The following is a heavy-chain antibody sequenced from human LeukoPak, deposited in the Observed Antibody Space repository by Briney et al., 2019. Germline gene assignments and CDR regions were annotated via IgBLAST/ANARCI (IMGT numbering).Heavy chain of an antibody. CDR3: ARDIKGQYQDAFDI. D-gene: IGHD2-2*01. J-gene: IGHJ3*02. V-gene: IGHV3-21*01. CDR2: ISTTSSFI. CDR1: GFTFSSYS. Sequence: GGSLRLSCAASGFTFSSYSMNWVRQTPGKGLEWVSSISTTSSFIYYADSVKGRFTISRDNAKNSLYLQMNSLRVEDTAVYYCARDIKGQYQDAFDIWGQGTMTVSS.